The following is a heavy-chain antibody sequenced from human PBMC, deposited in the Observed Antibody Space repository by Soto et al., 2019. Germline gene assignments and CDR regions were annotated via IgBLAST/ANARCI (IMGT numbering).Heavy chain of an antibody. CDR1: GYTFTGYY. J-gene: IGHJ4*02. CDR3: ATDLSILLWFGEFLL. D-gene: IGHD3-10*01. V-gene: IGHV1-2*04. Sequence: GASVKVSCKASGYTFTGYYMHWVRQAPGQGLEWMGWINPNNGGTNYAQKFQGWVTMTGDTSTNTAYMELSSLRSEDTAVYYCATDLSILLWFGEFLLWGQGTLVTVSS. CDR2: INPNNGGT.